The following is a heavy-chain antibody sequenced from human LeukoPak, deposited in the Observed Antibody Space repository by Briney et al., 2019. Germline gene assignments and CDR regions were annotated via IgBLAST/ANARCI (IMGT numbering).Heavy chain of an antibody. CDR2: ISSSSSYI. V-gene: IGHV3-21*01. Sequence: PGGSLRLSCAASGFTFSSYSMNWVRQAPGKGLEWVSSISSSSSYIYYADSVKGRFTISRDNAKNSLYLQMNSLRAEDTAIYYCARESSTGYYRTSDYWGQGTLVTVPS. D-gene: IGHD3-9*01. CDR3: ARESSTGYYRTSDY. CDR1: GFTFSSYS. J-gene: IGHJ4*02.